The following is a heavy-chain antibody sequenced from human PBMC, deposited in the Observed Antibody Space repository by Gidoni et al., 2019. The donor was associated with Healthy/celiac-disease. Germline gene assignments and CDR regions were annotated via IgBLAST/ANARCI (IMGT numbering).Heavy chain of an antibody. CDR2: IIPILGIA. V-gene: IGHV1-69*04. CDR3: ARDDLRYCSSTSCYTRWFDP. Sequence: QVQLVQSGAEVKKPGSSVKVSCKASGGTFSRYAISWVRQAPGQGLEWMGRIIPILGIANYAQKFQGRVTITADKSTSTAYMELSSLRSEDTAVYYCARDDLRYCSSTSCYTRWFDPWGQGTLVTVSS. CDR1: GGTFSRYA. D-gene: IGHD2-2*02. J-gene: IGHJ5*02.